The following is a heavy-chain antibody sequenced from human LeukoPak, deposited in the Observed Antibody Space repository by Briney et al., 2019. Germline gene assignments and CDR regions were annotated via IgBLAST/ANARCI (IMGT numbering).Heavy chain of an antibody. D-gene: IGHD2-21*02. CDR1: GVSISSGGHS. V-gene: IGHV4-30-2*01. Sequence: SETLSLTCAVSGVSISSGGHSWSWVRQPPGKGLEWIGYIYHSGSSYYNPSLKSRVTIPMDRSKNQFSLRLTSMTAADTAVYYCVSAYCGGDCYHSLLTNWGQGILVTVSS. CDR3: VSAYCGGDCYHSLLTN. CDR2: IYHSGSS. J-gene: IGHJ4*02.